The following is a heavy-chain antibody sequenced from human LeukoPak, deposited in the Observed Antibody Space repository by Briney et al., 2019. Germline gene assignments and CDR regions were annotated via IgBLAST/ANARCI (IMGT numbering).Heavy chain of an antibody. CDR2: ISSSGSTI. V-gene: IGHV3-11*01. Sequence: GGSLRLSCAASGFTFSDYYMSWIRQAPGKGLEWVSYISSSGSTIYNADSVKGRFTISRDNAKNSLYLQMNSLRAEDTAVYYCARDRTRPELNYYYGMDVWGQGTTVTVSS. J-gene: IGHJ6*02. CDR1: GFTFSDYY. D-gene: IGHD1-7*01. CDR3: ARDRTRPELNYYYGMDV.